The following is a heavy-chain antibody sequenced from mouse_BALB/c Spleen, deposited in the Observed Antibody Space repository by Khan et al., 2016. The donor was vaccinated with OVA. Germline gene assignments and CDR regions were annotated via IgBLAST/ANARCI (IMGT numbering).Heavy chain of an antibody. V-gene: IGHV5-12-2*01. CDR3: AAPDTSEYDYVMDY. Sequence: EVELVESGRDLVQPAGSLSLSCAASGFSFRSYTMSWVRQTPEKRLEWVAFISNGGGSSYYPDTVKGRFTISRDNAKNTLYLQMSRLKSEDTAMNYCAAPDTSEYDYVMDYWGQGTSVTVSS. J-gene: IGHJ4*01. CDR1: GFSFRSYT. CDR2: ISNGGGSS.